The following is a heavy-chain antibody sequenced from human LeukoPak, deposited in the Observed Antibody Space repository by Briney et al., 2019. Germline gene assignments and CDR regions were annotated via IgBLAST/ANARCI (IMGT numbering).Heavy chain of an antibody. Sequence: KTSETLSLTCTVSGGSISSGSHLWGWIRQPPGKGLEWIGEIYHSGSTNYNPSLKSRVTISVDKSKNQFSLKLSSVTAADTAVYYCARELVVPAAMGYYYYYGMDVWGQGTTVTVSS. CDR2: IYHSGST. V-gene: IGHV4-39*07. CDR3: ARELVVPAAMGYYYYYGMDV. D-gene: IGHD2-2*01. CDR1: GGSISSGSHL. J-gene: IGHJ6*02.